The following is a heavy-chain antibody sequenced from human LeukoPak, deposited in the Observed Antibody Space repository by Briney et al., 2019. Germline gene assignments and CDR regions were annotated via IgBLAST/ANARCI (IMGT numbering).Heavy chain of an antibody. D-gene: IGHD3-9*01. CDR3: ARTQYDILTGYSRLGGNFDL. CDR1: GYTFTSYG. Sequence: ASVKVSCKASGYTFTSYGISWVRQAPGQGLEWMGWISAYNGNTNYAQKLQGRVTMTTDTSTSTAYMELRSLRSDDTAVYYCARTQYDILTGYSRLGGNFDLWGRGTLVTVSS. V-gene: IGHV1-18*01. J-gene: IGHJ2*01. CDR2: ISAYNGNT.